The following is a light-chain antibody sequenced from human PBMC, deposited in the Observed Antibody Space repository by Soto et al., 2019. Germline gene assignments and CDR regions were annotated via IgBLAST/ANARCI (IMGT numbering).Light chain of an antibody. CDR1: SSDVGGYNY. Sequence: QSALTQPASVSGSPGQSITISCTGTSSDVGGYNYVSWYQQQPGKATKFMNYDDNNRPSGVSNRFSGSKSGNTASLTINGLQAEDEADYYCCSYTTSNTRQIVFGTGTKVTVL. CDR2: DDN. J-gene: IGLJ1*01. CDR3: CSYTTSNTRQIV. V-gene: IGLV2-14*01.